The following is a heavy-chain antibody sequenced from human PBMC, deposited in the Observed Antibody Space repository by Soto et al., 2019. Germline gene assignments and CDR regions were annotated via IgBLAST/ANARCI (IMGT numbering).Heavy chain of an antibody. CDR1: GFTFSSYE. J-gene: IGHJ6*02. V-gene: IGHV3-48*03. Sequence: TVVSVRLSCAASGFTFSSYEMNWVGQAPWKGLEWVSYISSSGSTIYYADSVKGRFTISRDNAKNSLYLQMNSLRAEDTAVYYCARDHKGGYYYYGMDVWGQGTTVTVSS. CDR2: ISSSGSTI. CDR3: ARDHKGGYYYYGMDV.